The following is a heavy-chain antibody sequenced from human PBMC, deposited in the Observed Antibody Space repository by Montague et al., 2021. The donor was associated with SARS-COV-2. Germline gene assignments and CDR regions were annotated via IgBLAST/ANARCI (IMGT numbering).Heavy chain of an antibody. Sequence: YLSLSCAASGFIFSNYAMTWVRQAPGKGLEWVSTMSGSGVRRDYADSVKGRFTISRDSSKNTLYLQMNSLRVEDTAVYYCAKDTATIRIAVALMDVWGQGTTVIVSS. D-gene: IGHD6-19*01. V-gene: IGHV3-23*01. CDR2: MSGSGVRR. CDR3: AKDTATIRIAVALMDV. CDR1: GFIFSNYA. J-gene: IGHJ6*02.